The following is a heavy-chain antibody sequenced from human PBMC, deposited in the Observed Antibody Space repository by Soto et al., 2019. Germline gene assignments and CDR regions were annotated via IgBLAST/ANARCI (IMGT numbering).Heavy chain of an antibody. CDR3: ARGSYYYDSSGYKVY. Sequence: EVQLVESGGGLVKPGGSLRLSCAASGFTFSSYSMNWVRQAPGKGLEWVSSISSSSSYIYYADSVKGRFTISRDNAKNSLYLQMNSLRAEDTAVYYCARGSYYYDSSGYKVYWGQGTLVTVSS. V-gene: IGHV3-21*01. CDR1: GFTFSSYS. D-gene: IGHD3-22*01. CDR2: ISSSSSYI. J-gene: IGHJ4*02.